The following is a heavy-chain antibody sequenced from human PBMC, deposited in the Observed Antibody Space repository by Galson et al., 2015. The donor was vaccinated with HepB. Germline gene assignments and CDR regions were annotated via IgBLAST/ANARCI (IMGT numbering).Heavy chain of an antibody. Sequence: SLRLSCAASGFTFSNYGMHWVRQAPGKGLEWVAVIWYDGSNKYYADSVKGRFTISRGNSKNTLYLQMNSLRAEDTAVYYCARDQGSGWYYFDYWGQGTLVTVSS. D-gene: IGHD6-19*01. CDR3: ARDQGSGWYYFDY. CDR1: GFTFSNYG. CDR2: IWYDGSNK. V-gene: IGHV3-33*01. J-gene: IGHJ4*02.